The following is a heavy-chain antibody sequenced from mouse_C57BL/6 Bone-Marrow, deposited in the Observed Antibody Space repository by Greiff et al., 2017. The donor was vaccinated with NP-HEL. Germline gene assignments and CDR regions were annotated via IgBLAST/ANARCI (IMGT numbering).Heavy chain of an antibody. J-gene: IGHJ2*01. V-gene: IGHV1-9*01. CDR1: GYTFTGYW. CDR3: ERYKDDNYSGY. Sequence: VQLQQSGAELMKPGASVKLSCKATGYTFTGYWIEWVKQRPGHGLEWIGEILPGSGSTNYNEKFKGKATFTVDTSSNTGYIQLSSMTTKDSAIYYCERYKDDNYSGYWGRGTTLTVTS. D-gene: IGHD1-3*01. CDR2: ILPGSGST.